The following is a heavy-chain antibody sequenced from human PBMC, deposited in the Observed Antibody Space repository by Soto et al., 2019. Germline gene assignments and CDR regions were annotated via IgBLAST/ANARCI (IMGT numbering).Heavy chain of an antibody. J-gene: IGHJ6*02. CDR1: GGTFSSYA. Sequence: QVQLVQSGAEVKKPGSSVKVSCKASGGTFSSYAISWVRQAPGQGLEWMGGIIPIFGTANYAQKFQGRVTITADESTSTAYMEVSSLRSEDTAVYYCARVYHDHVVTAMIPFYYSYGMDVWGQGTTLTVSS. D-gene: IGHD2-21*02. CDR3: ARVYHDHVVTAMIPFYYSYGMDV. V-gene: IGHV1-69*01. CDR2: IIPIFGTA.